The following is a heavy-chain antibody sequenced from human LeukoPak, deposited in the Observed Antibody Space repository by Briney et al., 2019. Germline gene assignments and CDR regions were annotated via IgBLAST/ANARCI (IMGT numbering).Heavy chain of an antibody. J-gene: IGHJ4*02. CDR1: GFTFSSYS. Sequence: GGSLRLSCAASGFTFSSYSMNWVRQAPGKGLEWVSSISSSSSYIYYADSVKGRFTISRDNVKNTVYLQMNSLSAEDTALYYCASVFDSWGQGFLVTVSS. CDR3: ASVFDS. CDR2: ISSSSSYI. V-gene: IGHV3-21*01.